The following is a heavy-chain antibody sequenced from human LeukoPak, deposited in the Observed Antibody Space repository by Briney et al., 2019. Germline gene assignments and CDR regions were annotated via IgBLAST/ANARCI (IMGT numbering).Heavy chain of an antibody. V-gene: IGHV4-59*12. CDR2: IYYSGST. D-gene: IGHD6-13*01. CDR1: GGSISTYY. Sequence: SETLSLTCTVSGGSISTYYWSWIRQPPGKGLEWIANIYYSGSTNYNPSLKSRVTISVDTSKNQFSLKLSSVTAADTAVYYCARRRIAGKNNWFDPWGQGTLVTVSS. J-gene: IGHJ5*02. CDR3: ARRRIAGKNNWFDP.